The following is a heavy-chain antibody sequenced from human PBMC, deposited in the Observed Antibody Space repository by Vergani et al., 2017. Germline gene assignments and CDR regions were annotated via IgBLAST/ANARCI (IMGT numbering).Heavy chain of an antibody. Sequence: QVQLVESGGGVVQPGRSLRLSCAASGFTFSNYGLHWVRQAQGKGLEWVAVLGYEGSIKYYADSVRGRFTISRDNSKNTLYLQMNSLRAEDTAVYYCARGDYSRAPRAGYYFDYWGQGTLVTVSS. CDR1: GFTFSNYG. CDR2: LGYEGSIK. V-gene: IGHV3-33*01. J-gene: IGHJ4*02. CDR3: ARGDYSRAPRAGYYFDY. D-gene: IGHD4-11*01.